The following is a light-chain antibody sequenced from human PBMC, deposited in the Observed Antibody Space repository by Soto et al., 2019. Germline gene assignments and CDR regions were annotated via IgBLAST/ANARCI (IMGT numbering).Light chain of an antibody. CDR1: SSDVGGYKY. CDR3: SSYTSNRTLA. J-gene: IGLJ1*01. Sequence: QSVLTQPASMSGSPGQSITISCTGTSSDVGGYKYVSWYQQYPGKAPKVMIYDVNNRPSGVSNRFSGSKSGNTASLTISGLQAEDEADYYCSSYTSNRTLAFGTGTNVTVL. V-gene: IGLV2-14*01. CDR2: DVN.